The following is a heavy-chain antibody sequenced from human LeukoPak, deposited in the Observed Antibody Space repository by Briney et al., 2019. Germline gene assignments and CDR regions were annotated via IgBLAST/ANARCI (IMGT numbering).Heavy chain of an antibody. CDR3: ARHGRGNVSPILY. CDR1: GDSINRSPYY. J-gene: IGHJ4*02. Sequence: SETLSLTCSVSGDSINRSPYYWGWIRQPPGKGLEWIASILYAGSSYYSPSLSSRVTISVDTSKNQLSLKLRSLTAADTSVYYCARHGRGNVSPILYWGQGTLVTVSS. D-gene: IGHD1-1*01. V-gene: IGHV4-39*01. CDR2: ILYAGSS.